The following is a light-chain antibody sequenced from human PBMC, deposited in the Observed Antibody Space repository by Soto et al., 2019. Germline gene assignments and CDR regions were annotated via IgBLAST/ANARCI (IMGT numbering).Light chain of an antibody. J-gene: IGLJ1*01. CDR3: NSYTSSSTYV. CDR2: DVS. CDR1: TSVVGGYNY. V-gene: IGLV2-14*01. Sequence: QSALTQPASVSGSPGQSITISCTGTTSVVGGYNYVSWYQQHPGKAPKLVIYDVSNRPSGVSNRFSGSKSGNTASLTISGLQADEEADYFCNSYTSSSTYVFGTGTKLTVL.